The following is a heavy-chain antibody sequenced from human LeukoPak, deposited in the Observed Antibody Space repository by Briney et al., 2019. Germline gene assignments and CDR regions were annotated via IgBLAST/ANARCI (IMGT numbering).Heavy chain of an antibody. CDR1: GGSISNSY. Sequence: SETLSLTCTVSGGSISNSYWSWIRQPAGKGLEWIGRIYPTDITTYNPSLKSRVTLSVGTSKNQFSLKVNSVTAADAAVYYCARGPGQLTSECFDSWGQGILVTVSS. CDR2: IYPTDIT. V-gene: IGHV4-4*07. CDR3: ARGPGQLTSECFDS. J-gene: IGHJ5*01. D-gene: IGHD6-13*01.